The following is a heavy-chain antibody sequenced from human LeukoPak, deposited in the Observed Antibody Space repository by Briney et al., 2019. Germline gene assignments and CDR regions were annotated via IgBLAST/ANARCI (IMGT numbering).Heavy chain of an antibody. CDR3: ARASGWLDYYYYYMDV. J-gene: IGHJ6*03. CDR2: INPNSGGT. CDR1: GHTFTGYY. V-gene: IGHV1-2*02. D-gene: IGHD6-19*01. Sequence: GASVKVSCKASGHTFTGYYMHWVRQAPGQGLEWMGWINPNSGGTNYAQKFQGRVTMTRDTSISTAYMELSRLRSDDTAVYYCARASGWLDYYYYYMDVWGKGTTVTVSS.